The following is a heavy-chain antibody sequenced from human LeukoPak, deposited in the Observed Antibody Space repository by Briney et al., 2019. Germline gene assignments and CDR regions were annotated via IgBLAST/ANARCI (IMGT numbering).Heavy chain of an antibody. J-gene: IGHJ4*02. CDR2: IKPDGSGK. V-gene: IGHV3-7*01. Sequence: PGGSLRLSCAASGLTFSSYWMSWVRQAPGKGPEWVANIKPDGSGKYYVDSVKGRFTISRDNAENSLFLHMNSLRAEDTAVYYCARCAVAPAGDYWGRETLFTVSS. CDR3: ARCAVAPAGDY. CDR1: GLTFSSYW. D-gene: IGHD2-2*01.